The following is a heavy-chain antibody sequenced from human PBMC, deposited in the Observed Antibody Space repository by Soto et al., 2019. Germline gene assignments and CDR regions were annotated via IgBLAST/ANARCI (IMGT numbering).Heavy chain of an antibody. V-gene: IGHV4-31*03. J-gene: IGHJ5*02. CDR1: GGSISSGGYY. CDR3: ARERITMVRRVNQNWFDP. D-gene: IGHD3-10*01. Sequence: QVPLQESGPGLVKPSQTLSLTCTVSGGSISSGGYYWSWIRQHPGKGLEWIGYIYYSGSTYYNPSLTSRVTLPVDTSKNQFSLKLSSVTAADTAVYYCARERITMVRRVNQNWFDPWGQGTPVTVSS. CDR2: IYYSGST.